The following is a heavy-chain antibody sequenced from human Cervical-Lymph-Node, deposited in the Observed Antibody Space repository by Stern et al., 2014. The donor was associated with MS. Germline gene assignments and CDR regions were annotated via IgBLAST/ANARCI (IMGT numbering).Heavy chain of an antibody. CDR1: GFDFSNSG. Sequence: EVQLVESGGGLVKPGGSLKLSCSASGFDFSNSGMNWVRQAPGMGLEWVASITSGSPYIHYADSLKGRFTISRDNAKKTLFLQMDSLRVEDSAVYYCARPSGLPYYLEGAFDVWGQGTKVTVSS. CDR2: ITSGSPYI. V-gene: IGHV3-21*01. D-gene: IGHD3-16*01. CDR3: ARPSGLPYYLEGAFDV. J-gene: IGHJ3*01.